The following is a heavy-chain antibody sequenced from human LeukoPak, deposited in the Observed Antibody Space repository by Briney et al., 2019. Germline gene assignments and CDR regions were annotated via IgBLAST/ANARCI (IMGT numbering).Heavy chain of an antibody. CDR1: GLIFSSYG. D-gene: IGHD3-10*01. V-gene: IGHV3-30*18. CDR2: ISSDGNNT. J-gene: IGHJ6*04. Sequence: PGRSLRLSCAASGLIFSSYGMHWVRQAPGKGLEWVAVISSDGNNTYYADSVKGRFTISRDNSKNTLYLQMDSLRDEDTAVYYCAKDSGSGRGLYYYGMDVWGKGTTVPVSS. CDR3: AKDSGSGRGLYYYGMDV.